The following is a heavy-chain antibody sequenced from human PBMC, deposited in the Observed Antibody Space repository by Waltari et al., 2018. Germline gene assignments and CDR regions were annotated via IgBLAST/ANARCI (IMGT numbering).Heavy chain of an antibody. J-gene: IGHJ4*02. V-gene: IGHV3-74*01. CDR2: VHPDGSIT. CDR3: AAHTSSSAY. D-gene: IGHD6-6*01. Sequence: EVQLVESGGDLVQPGGSLRLSCAASGFTFSSCWMHWVRRAPGKGLVWVSRVHPDGSITDYADSVKGRFTISRDNAKKTLYLQMDSLRAEDMAVYYCAAHTSSSAYWGQGILVTVSS. CDR1: GFTFSSCW.